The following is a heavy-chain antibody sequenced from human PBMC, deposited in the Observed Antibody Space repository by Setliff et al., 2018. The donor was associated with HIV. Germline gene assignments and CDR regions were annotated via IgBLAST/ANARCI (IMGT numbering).Heavy chain of an antibody. V-gene: IGHV3-23*01. CDR2: ILSTGERT. D-gene: IGHD4-4*01. CDR3: ARDRERWLQSRLFDP. J-gene: IGHJ5*02. Sequence: PGGSLRLSCAASGFTFRNYNFNWVRQAPGRGLEWVSAILSTGERTFYADSVKGRFTISRDNSKNTVYLQMNSLRAEDTAEYYCARDRERWLQSRLFDPWGQGTLVTVSS. CDR1: GFTFRNYN.